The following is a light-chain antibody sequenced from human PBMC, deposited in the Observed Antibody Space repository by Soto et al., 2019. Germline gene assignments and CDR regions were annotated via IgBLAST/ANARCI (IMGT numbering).Light chain of an antibody. Sequence: EIVLTQSPYTLSLSSGERATLSCRASPSGSGYIGWYQQKPGQAPRLLIYDASNRAYGVPARFRGSGSGTNFTLTIGSLEPDDFAVYYCQQRSNWPYLTFGGGTRV. V-gene: IGKV3-11*01. CDR1: PSGSGY. CDR3: QQRSNWPYLT. J-gene: IGKJ4*01. CDR2: DAS.